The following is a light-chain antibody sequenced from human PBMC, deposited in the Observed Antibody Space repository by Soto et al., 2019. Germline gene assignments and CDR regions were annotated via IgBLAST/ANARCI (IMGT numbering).Light chain of an antibody. CDR3: QQYCASSWT. CDR1: QSISSTY. Sequence: EIVLTQSPGTLSLSPGERATLSCRASQSISSTYLAWYRQKPGQPPRLLIYAASSRATGIPDRFSGSGSGTDFTLTISRLEPEDFAVYYCQQYCASSWTFGQGTRVEIK. V-gene: IGKV3-20*01. J-gene: IGKJ1*01. CDR2: AAS.